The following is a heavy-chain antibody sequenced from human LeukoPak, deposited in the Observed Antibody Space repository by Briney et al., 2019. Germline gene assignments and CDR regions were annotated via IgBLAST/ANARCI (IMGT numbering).Heavy chain of an antibody. Sequence: ASVKVSCKASGYTFTSYGISGVRQAPGQGLEWMGWRSIYNGNTDYKLQGRVTMTTDTLTSTAYMEVRSLRSDDTAVYYCARGGPFPSSSSSREYYLDYWGQGTLVTVSS. J-gene: IGHJ4*02. CDR1: GYTFTSYG. CDR2: RSIYNGNT. V-gene: IGHV1-18*01. CDR3: ARGGPFPSSSSSREYYLDY. D-gene: IGHD6-6*01.